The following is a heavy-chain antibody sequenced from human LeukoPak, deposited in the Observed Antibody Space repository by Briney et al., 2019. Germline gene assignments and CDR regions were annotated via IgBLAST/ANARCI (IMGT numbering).Heavy chain of an antibody. J-gene: IGHJ4*02. CDR2: FDPEDGET. Sequence: ASVKVSRKVSGYTLTELSMHWVRQAPGKGLEWMGRFDPEDGETIYAQKFQGRVTMTEDTSTDTAYMKLSSLRSEDTAVYYCATYPSYYYGSGSYDYWGQGTLVTVSS. V-gene: IGHV1-24*01. D-gene: IGHD3-10*01. CDR3: ATYPSYYYGSGSYDY. CDR1: GYTLTELS.